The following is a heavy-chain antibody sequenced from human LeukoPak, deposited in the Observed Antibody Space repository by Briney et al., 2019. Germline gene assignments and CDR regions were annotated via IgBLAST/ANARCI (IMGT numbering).Heavy chain of an antibody. CDR2: ISTSGRT. CDR1: GFTFNKYA. D-gene: IGHD3-10*01. V-gene: IGHV3-23*01. CDR3: AKDLRYYGSGSKSDDAFDI. Sequence: GGSLRLSCTASGFTFNKYAMSWLRQPPGKGLEWVSLISTSGRTHYADSVKGRFTISRDNSKNTLYLQMNSLRAEDTAVYYCAKDLRYYGSGSKSDDAFDIWGQGTMVTVSS. J-gene: IGHJ3*02.